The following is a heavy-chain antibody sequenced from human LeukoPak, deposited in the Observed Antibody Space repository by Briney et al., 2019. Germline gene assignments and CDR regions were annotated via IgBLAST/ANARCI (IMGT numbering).Heavy chain of an antibody. CDR3: ARDRVAVVRGVSAFDY. J-gene: IGHJ4*02. D-gene: IGHD3-10*01. Sequence: GGSLRLSCAASGFTFNNYVMNWVRQAPGKGLEWVSSISPSGSYIYYTDSVKGRFTISRDNAKNSLYLQVNSLRAEDTAVYYCARDRVAVVRGVSAFDYWGQGTLVTVSS. V-gene: IGHV3-21*01. CDR2: ISPSGSYI. CDR1: GFTFNNYV.